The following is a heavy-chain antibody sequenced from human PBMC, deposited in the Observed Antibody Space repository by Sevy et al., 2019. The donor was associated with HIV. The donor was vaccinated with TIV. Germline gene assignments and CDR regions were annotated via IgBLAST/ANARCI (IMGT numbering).Heavy chain of an antibody. CDR3: ARDVDTPFVRSFDS. CDR2: ISSSSRTI. J-gene: IGHJ4*02. D-gene: IGHD5-18*01. CDR1: GLTFSSDS. V-gene: IGHV3-48*02. Sequence: WGSLRLSCVVSGLTFSSDSMNWVHQAPGKGLEWLAYISSSSRTIYYADSVEGRFTISRDNDKKSVFLQMNNLRDEDSATYYCARDVDTPFVRSFDSWGQGTLVTVSS.